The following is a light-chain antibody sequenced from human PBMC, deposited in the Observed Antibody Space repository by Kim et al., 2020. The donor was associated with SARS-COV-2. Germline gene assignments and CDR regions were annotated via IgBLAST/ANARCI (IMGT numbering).Light chain of an antibody. CDR2: EVS. CDR1: SSDVGVDTY. CDR3: SSYAGSNNLV. Sequence: QSITRPHPGTSSDVGVDTYVSRYQQHPGNAPKLMIYEVSKRPSGVPDRFSGSKSGNTASLTVSGLQAEDEADYYCSSYAGSNNLVFGGGTQLTVL. V-gene: IGLV2-8*01. J-gene: IGLJ2*01.